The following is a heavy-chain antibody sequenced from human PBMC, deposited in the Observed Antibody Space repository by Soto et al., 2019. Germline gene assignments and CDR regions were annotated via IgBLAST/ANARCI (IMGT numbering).Heavy chain of an antibody. CDR1: GFTFSSYA. D-gene: IGHD5-12*01. CDR2: ISGSGGST. CDR3: AKFKRNGYNSYYFVY. Sequence: EVQLLESGGGLVQPGGSLRLSCAASGFTFSSYAMSWVRQAPGKGLEWVSAISGSGGSTYYADSVQGRFTISRDNSKNTLYLQMNRLRAEDPGVYYCAKFKRNGYNSYYFVYWGQGTLVTVSS. J-gene: IGHJ4*02. V-gene: IGHV3-23*01.